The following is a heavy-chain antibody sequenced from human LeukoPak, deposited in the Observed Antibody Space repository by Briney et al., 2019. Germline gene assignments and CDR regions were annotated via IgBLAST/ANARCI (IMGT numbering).Heavy chain of an antibody. V-gene: IGHV3-74*01. D-gene: IGHD3-16*01. CDR2: VNGDGSDS. CDR3: AGDRWGSSMAY. CDR1: GFTFSYYY. J-gene: IGHJ4*02. Sequence: GGSLRLSCAASGFTFSYYYMSGVRQAPGKGLVWVSRVNGDGSDSNYADSVKGRFTISRDNAKNTLSLQMSSLRVEDTAVYYCAGDRWGSSMAYWGQGTLVTVSS.